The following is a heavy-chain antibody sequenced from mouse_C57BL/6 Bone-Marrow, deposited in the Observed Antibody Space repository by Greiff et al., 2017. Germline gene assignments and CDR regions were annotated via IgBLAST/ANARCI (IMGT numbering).Heavy chain of an antibody. Sequence: EVQLQESVAELVRPGASVKLSCTASGFNIKNTYMHWVKQRPEQGLEWIGRIDPANGNTKYAPKFQGKATITADTSSNTAYLQLSSLTSEDTAIYYWADFYGSPGWYFDGWGTGTTVTVSS. CDR3: ADFYGSPGWYFDG. V-gene: IGHV14-3*01. CDR1: GFNIKNTY. D-gene: IGHD1-1*01. J-gene: IGHJ1*03. CDR2: IDPANGNT.